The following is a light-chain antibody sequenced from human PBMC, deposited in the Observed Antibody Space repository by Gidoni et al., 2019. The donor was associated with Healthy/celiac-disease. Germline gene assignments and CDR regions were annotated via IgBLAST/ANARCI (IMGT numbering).Light chain of an antibody. Sequence: QMTQSPSSLSASVGDSVTITCRASQSISSYLKLYQQKPGKAPKLLIYAASSMQSGVPSRFSGSGSGTDFTLTISSLQPEGFATYYCQQSYSTSVTFGQETKLEIK. CDR3: QQSYSTSVT. CDR1: QSISSY. CDR2: AAS. V-gene: IGKV1-39*01. J-gene: IGKJ2*01.